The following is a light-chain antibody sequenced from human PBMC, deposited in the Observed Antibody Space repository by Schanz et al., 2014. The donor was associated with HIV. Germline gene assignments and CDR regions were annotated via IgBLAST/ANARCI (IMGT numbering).Light chain of an antibody. CDR2: AAS. J-gene: IGKJ3*01. Sequence: DIQMTPSPSSLSASVGDRVTITCRASQGIRNDLGWYQQKPGKAPKRLIYAASSLQSGVPSRFSGSGSGTDFTLTISSLQPEDFATYYCQQSYSTPIFTFGPGTKVDIK. V-gene: IGKV1-39*01. CDR3: QQSYSTPIFT. CDR1: QGIRND.